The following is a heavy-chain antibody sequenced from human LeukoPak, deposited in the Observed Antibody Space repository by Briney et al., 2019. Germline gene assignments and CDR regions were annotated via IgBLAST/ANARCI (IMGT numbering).Heavy chain of an antibody. CDR1: GFTFSSYG. V-gene: IGHV3-30*18. CDR2: ISSDGSNK. Sequence: PGGSLRLSCAASGFTFSSYGMHWVRQAPGKGLEWVAVISSDGSNKYYADSVKGRFTISRDNSKNTLYLRMNSLRAEDTAVYYCAKRVAGSTPDYWGQGTLVTVSS. CDR3: AKRVAGSTPDY. D-gene: IGHD1-26*01. J-gene: IGHJ4*02.